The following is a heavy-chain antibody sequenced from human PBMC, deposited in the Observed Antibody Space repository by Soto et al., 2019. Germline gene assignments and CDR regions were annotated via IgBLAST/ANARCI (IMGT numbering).Heavy chain of an antibody. J-gene: IGHJ3*02. CDR2: INAGNGNT. CDR1: GYTFTSYA. CDR3: ASVQQLDDAFDI. Sequence: ASVKVSCKASGYTFTSYAMHWVRQAPGQRLEWMGWINAGNGNTKYSQKFQGRVTITRDTSASTAYMELSSLRSEDTAVYYRASVQQLDDAFDIWGQGTMVTVSS. D-gene: IGHD6-6*01. V-gene: IGHV1-3*01.